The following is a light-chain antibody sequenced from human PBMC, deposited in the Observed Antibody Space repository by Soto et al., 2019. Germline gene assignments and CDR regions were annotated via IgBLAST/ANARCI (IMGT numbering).Light chain of an antibody. CDR1: SSDVGGYNY. V-gene: IGLV2-14*03. Sequence: QSALTQPASVSGSPGQSITISCTGTSSDVGGYNYVSWYQQNPGKAPKLMIYDVSNRPSGVSNRFSGSKSGNTASLTISGLQAEDEADYYCSSFTSSTTYVFGTGPKVTVL. CDR2: DVS. J-gene: IGLJ1*01. CDR3: SSFTSSTTYV.